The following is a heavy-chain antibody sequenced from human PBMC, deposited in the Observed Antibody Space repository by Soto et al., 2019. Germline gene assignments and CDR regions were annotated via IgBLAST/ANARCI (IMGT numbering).Heavy chain of an antibody. J-gene: IGHJ6*02. CDR2: ISGSGGST. CDR1: GFTFSSYA. Sequence: EVKLLESGGGLVQPGGSMSLSCAASGFTFSSYAMSWVRQAPGKGLEWVSAISGSGGSTYYADSVKGRFTISRDNSKNKLYLQVISLRAEDTAVDYCAKDLHCSGGSCYYYYYYYGMDVRGQGTTVAVA. CDR3: AKDLHCSGGSCYYYYYYYGMDV. D-gene: IGHD2-15*01. V-gene: IGHV3-23*01.